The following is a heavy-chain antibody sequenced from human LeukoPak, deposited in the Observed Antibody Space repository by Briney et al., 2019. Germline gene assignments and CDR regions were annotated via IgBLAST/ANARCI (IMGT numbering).Heavy chain of an antibody. J-gene: IGHJ6*02. D-gene: IGHD5-18*01. Sequence: GSLRLSCAASGFTFSNFPMNWVRKAPGKGLEWIGEINHSGSTNYNPSLKSRVTISVDTSKNQFSLKLSSVTAADTAVYYCARGPRGYSYGYLQLWEDYYYGMDVWGQGTTVTVSS. V-gene: IGHV4-34*01. CDR2: INHSGST. CDR1: GFTFSNFP. CDR3: ARGPRGYSYGYLQLWEDYYYGMDV.